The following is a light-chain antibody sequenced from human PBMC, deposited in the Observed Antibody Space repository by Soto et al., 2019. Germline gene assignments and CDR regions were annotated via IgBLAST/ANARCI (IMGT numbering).Light chain of an antibody. V-gene: IGKV3-15*01. CDR2: GAS. CDR1: QSVTSN. CDR3: QQYNDWPPLT. Sequence: TQSPATLSVSPGERATLSCRASQSVTSNIAWYQQKPGQAPRLLIYGASTRATGIPARFSGSGSGTEFTLTISSLQSEDSAVHYCQQYNDWPPLTFGGGTKVEIK. J-gene: IGKJ4*01.